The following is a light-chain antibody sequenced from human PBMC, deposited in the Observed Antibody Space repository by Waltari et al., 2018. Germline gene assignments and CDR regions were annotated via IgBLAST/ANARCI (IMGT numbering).Light chain of an antibody. CDR3: QRTTDWPPAFT. CDR1: QSVSAY. J-gene: IGKJ3*01. CDR2: GSS. Sequence: EVVLTQSPATPSLSPGEGATLSCRASQSVSAYLAWYQQQPGQAPRLLLYGSSTRAPGVPDRFSGRGSGTDFSLTISSVEPEDFAVYYCQRTTDWPPAFTFGPGTRVDLK. V-gene: IGKV3-11*01.